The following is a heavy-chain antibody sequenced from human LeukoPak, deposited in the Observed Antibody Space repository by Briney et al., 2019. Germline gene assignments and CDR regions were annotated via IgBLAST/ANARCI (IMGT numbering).Heavy chain of an antibody. D-gene: IGHD6-19*01. Sequence: SETLSLTCTVSGGSISSYYWSWIRQPPGKGLEWVGYIYYSGSTNYNPSLKSRLTISVDTSKNQFSLKLSSVTAADTAVYYCARQAVAETYFFDYWGQGTLVTVSS. CDR3: ARQAVAETYFFDY. V-gene: IGHV4-59*08. J-gene: IGHJ4*02. CDR2: IYYSGST. CDR1: GGSISSYY.